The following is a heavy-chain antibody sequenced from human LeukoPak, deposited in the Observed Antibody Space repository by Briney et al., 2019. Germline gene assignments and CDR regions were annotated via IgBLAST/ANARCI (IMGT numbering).Heavy chain of an antibody. V-gene: IGHV3-23*01. D-gene: IGHD6-13*01. Sequence: GGSLRLSCAASGFTFSSYAMSWVRQPPGKGLEWVSGISGSGDNTYYADSVKGRFTISRDNSKKTLYLHLNSLRVEDAAVYYCAKDGYSSIPGFHFEYWGQGTLVTVSS. CDR2: ISGSGDNT. J-gene: IGHJ4*02. CDR3: AKDGYSSIPGFHFEY. CDR1: GFTFSSYA.